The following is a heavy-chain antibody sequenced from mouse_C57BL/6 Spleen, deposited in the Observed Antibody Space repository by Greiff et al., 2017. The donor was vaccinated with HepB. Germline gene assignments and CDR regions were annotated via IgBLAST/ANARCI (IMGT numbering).Heavy chain of an antibody. D-gene: IGHD2-4*01. V-gene: IGHV14-3*01. CDR1: GFNIKNTY. Sequence: EVKVVDSVAELVRPGASVKLSCTASGFNIKNTYMHWVKQRPEQGLEWIGRIDPANGNTKYAPKFQGKATITADTSSNTAYLQLSSLTSEDTAIYYCARSGGLRRGFDYWGQGTTLTVSS. CDR3: ARSGGLRRGFDY. J-gene: IGHJ2*01. CDR2: IDPANGNT.